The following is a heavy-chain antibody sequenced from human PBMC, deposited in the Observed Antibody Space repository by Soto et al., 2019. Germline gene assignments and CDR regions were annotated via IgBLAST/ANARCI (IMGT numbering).Heavy chain of an antibody. CDR3: TRDGTITFGGVLVPIWFDP. J-gene: IGHJ5*02. CDR1: GFTFINAW. D-gene: IGHD3-16*02. V-gene: IGHV3-15*01. Sequence: GGSLRLSCAASGFTFINAWMSWVRQAPGKGLEWVGRIKSKTAGGTTDYAAPVKGRFTISRDDSKNTLYLQMNSLKTEDTAVYYCTRDGTITFGGVLVPIWFDPWGQGTLVTVSS. CDR2: IKSKTAGGTT.